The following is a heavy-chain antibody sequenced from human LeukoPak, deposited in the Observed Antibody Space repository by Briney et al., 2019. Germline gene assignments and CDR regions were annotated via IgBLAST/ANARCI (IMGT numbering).Heavy chain of an antibody. CDR2: IIPIVGIA. V-gene: IGHV1-69*04. CDR1: GGTFSSYA. Sequence: SVKVSCKGSGGTFSSYAISWVRQAPGQGLEWMGTIIPIVGIANYAQKFQGRVTITADKFTSTAYMELSSLRSEDTAVYYCARDGEMATIYFDYWGQGTLVTVSS. D-gene: IGHD5-24*01. J-gene: IGHJ4*02. CDR3: ARDGEMATIYFDY.